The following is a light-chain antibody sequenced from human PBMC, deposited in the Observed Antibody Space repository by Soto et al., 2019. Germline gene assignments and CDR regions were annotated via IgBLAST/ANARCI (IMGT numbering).Light chain of an antibody. CDR3: QQYNKWPPQYT. CDR2: GAS. J-gene: IGKJ2*01. Sequence: EIVMTQSPATLSVSPGERATLSCRASQSISSDLAWYQQKPGQAPRLLIYGASTRATDIPARISGSGSGTDFPLTISSLKSEDFAVYYCQQYNKWPPQYTFGQGTKLEIK. CDR1: QSISSD. V-gene: IGKV3-15*01.